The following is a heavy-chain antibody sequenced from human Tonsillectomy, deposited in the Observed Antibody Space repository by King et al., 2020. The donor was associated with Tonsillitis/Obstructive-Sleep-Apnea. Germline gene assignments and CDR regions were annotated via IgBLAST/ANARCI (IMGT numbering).Heavy chain of an antibody. CDR3: AGAPPPITFGGVIFIRGYYYYYYMDV. CDR2: IWYDGSNK. V-gene: IGHV3-33*01. Sequence: VQLVESGGGVVQPGRSLRLSCAASGFTFSSYGMHWVRQAPGKGLEWVAVIWYDGSNKYYADSVKGRFTISRDNSKNTLYLQMNSLRAEDTAVYYCAGAPPPITFGGVIFIRGYYYYYYMDVWGKGTTVTVSS. CDR1: GFTFSSYG. J-gene: IGHJ6*03. D-gene: IGHD3-16*02.